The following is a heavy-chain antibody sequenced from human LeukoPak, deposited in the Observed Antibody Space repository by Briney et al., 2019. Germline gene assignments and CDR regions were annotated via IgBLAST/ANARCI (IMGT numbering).Heavy chain of an antibody. D-gene: IGHD6-19*01. CDR3: ARLGDSSGWQHYYYYGMDV. CDR2: IYPGDSDT. CDR1: GFTFSSYW. V-gene: IGHV5-51*01. Sequence: GGSLRLSCAASGFTFSSYWIGWVRQMPGKGLEWMGIIYPGDSDTRYSPSFQGQVTISADKSISTAYLQWSSLKASDTAMYYCARLGDSSGWQHYYYYGMDVWGQGTTVTVSS. J-gene: IGHJ6*02.